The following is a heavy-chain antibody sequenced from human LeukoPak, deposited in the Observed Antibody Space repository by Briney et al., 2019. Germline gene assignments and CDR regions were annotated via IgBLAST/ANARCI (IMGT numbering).Heavy chain of an antibody. Sequence: SETLSLTCTVSGGSIGEYYWSWIRQPAGKGLEWIGRFYTSGSTNYNTSLKSRVTMSVDTSKNQFSLRLSSVTAADTAVYYCARERDYSNAYVMDVWGQGTTVTVSS. CDR2: FYTSGST. CDR1: GGSIGEYY. CDR3: ARERDYSNAYVMDV. D-gene: IGHD4-11*01. V-gene: IGHV4-4*07. J-gene: IGHJ6*02.